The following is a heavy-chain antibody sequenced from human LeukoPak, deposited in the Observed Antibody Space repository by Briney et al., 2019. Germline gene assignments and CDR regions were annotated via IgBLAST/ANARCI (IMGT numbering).Heavy chain of an antibody. D-gene: IGHD5-18*01. CDR3: ARDHSSGYTYGGDY. J-gene: IGHJ4*02. CDR1: GGTFSSYA. V-gene: IGHV1-69*04. Sequence: SVKVSCKASGGTFSSYAISWVRQAPGQGLEWMGRIIPILRIANYAQKFQGRVTITADISTSTAYMELSSLRSEDTAVYYCARDHSSGYTYGGDYWGQGTLVTVSS. CDR2: IIPILRIA.